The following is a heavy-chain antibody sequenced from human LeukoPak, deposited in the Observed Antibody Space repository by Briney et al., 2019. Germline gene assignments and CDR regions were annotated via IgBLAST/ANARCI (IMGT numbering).Heavy chain of an antibody. CDR1: GFTFSSYA. D-gene: IGHD5-18*01. CDR3: AKGVRGYSYGLPFDY. CDR2: ISGSGGST. V-gene: IGHV3-23*01. Sequence: GGSLRLSCAASGFTFSSYAMNWVRQAPGKGLEWVSFISGSGGSTYYADSVKGRFTISRDNSKNTLYLQMNSLTAEDTAVYYCAKGVRGYSYGLPFDYWGLGTLVTVSS. J-gene: IGHJ4*02.